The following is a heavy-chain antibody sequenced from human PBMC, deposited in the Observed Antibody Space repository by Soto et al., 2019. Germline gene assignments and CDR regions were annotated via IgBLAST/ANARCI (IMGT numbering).Heavy chain of an antibody. CDR1: GYTFTSYG. J-gene: IGHJ3*02. V-gene: IGHV1-18*01. Sequence: QVQLVQSGAEVKKPGASVKVSCKASGYTFTSYGISWVRQAPGQGLEWMGWISAYNGNTNYAQKLQGRVTMTTDTXTXXAYMELRSLKSDATAVYYCASDVGIAAAGFGAFDIWGQGTMVTVSS. CDR3: ASDVGIAAAGFGAFDI. CDR2: ISAYNGNT. D-gene: IGHD6-13*01.